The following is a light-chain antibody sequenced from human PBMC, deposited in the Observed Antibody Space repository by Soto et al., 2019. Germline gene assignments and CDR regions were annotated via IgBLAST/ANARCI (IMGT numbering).Light chain of an antibody. CDR2: ETS. CDR1: SRVFGTYDF. V-gene: IGLV2-23*01. Sequence: QSVLTQPASVSGSPGQSVTISCTGTSRVFGTYDFVSWYQHHPGKVPKVIIYETSKRPSGVSDRFSGSKSGNTASLTISGLQAEDEADYYCFSFTSSHTHVFGSGTKVTVL. J-gene: IGLJ1*01. CDR3: FSFTSSHTHV.